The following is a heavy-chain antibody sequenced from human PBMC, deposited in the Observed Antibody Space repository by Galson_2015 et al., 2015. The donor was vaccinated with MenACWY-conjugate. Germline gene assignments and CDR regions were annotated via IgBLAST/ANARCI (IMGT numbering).Heavy chain of an antibody. Sequence: SLRLSCAASGFTFSSYGMHWVRQAPGKGLEWVAVISYDGSNKYYADSVKGRFTISRDNSKNTLYLQMNSLRAEDTAVYYCAKDLGFGELGGLQTYYYYGMDVWGQGTTVTVSS. CDR2: ISYDGSNK. J-gene: IGHJ6*02. CDR1: GFTFSSYG. V-gene: IGHV3-30*18. CDR3: AKDLGFGELGGLQTYYYYGMDV. D-gene: IGHD3-10*01.